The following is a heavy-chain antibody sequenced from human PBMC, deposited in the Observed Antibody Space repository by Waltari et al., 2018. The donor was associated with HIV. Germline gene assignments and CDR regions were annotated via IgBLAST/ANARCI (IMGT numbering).Heavy chain of an antibody. D-gene: IGHD1-26*01. J-gene: IGHJ4*02. CDR2: LSSFLERA. Sequence: QVQLIQSGAEVKKPGSSVKVSCKASGGNFNIHGINWVRQAPGQGLEWMGRLSSFLERANYARKFQGRVTITADKSTNTAYMELSSLKSEDTAVYYCARADVVGVGEADLSLWGQGTLVTVSS. CDR1: GGNFNIHG. V-gene: IGHV1-69*04. CDR3: ARADVVGVGEADLSL.